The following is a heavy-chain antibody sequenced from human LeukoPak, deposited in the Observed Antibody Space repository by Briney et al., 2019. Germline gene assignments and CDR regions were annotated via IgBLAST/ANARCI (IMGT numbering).Heavy chain of an antibody. CDR1: GGTFSSYA. CDR3: ARDDSSGWYGGDAFDI. Sequence: ASVKVSCKASGGTFSSYAISWVRQAPGQGLEWMGRIIPILGIANYAQKFQGRVTITADKSTSTAYMELSSLRSEDTAVYYCARDDSSGWYGGDAFDIWGQGTMVTVSS. V-gene: IGHV1-69*04. D-gene: IGHD6-19*01. J-gene: IGHJ3*02. CDR2: IIPILGIA.